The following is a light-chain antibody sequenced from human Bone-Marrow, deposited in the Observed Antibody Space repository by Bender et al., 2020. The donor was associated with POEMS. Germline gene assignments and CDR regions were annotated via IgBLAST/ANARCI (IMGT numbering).Light chain of an antibody. V-gene: IGLV2-8*01. CDR1: SSDVGSYHY. CDR2: EVN. CDR3: AAWEDSLNGWV. Sequence: QSALTQPPSASGSPGQSVTISCTGTSSDVGSYHYVSWYQQYPGRAPKLIIYEVNKRPAGVPDRFSGSKSGTSASLAISGLQSEDEADYYCAAWEDSLNGWVFGGGTKLTVL. J-gene: IGLJ3*02.